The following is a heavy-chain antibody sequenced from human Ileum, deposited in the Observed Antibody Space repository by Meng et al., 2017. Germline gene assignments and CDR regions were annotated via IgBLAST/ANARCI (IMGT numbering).Heavy chain of an antibody. Sequence: GESLKISCETSGFIFSEFWMSWVRQAPGKGLEWGANIKQDGSETSYVDSVKGRFTISRDNAKNSLFLQMDSLRVEDAALYYCVRGNSWGAWSDYFDAWGQGNLV. CDR3: VRGNSWGAWSDYFDA. CDR1: GFIFSEFW. J-gene: IGHJ5*01. D-gene: IGHD3-16*01. CDR2: IKQDGSET. V-gene: IGHV3-7*01.